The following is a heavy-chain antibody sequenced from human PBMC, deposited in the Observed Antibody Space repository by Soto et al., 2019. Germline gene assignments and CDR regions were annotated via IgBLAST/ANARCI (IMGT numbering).Heavy chain of an antibody. CDR2: INHSGST. Sequence: QVQLQQWGAGLLKPSETLSLTCAVYGGSFSGYYWSWIRQPPGKGLEWIGEINHSGSTNYNPSLKSRVTISVDTSKNQFSLKLSSVTAADTAVYYCARGGGDSITMIVATHWVFDYWGQGTLVTVSS. V-gene: IGHV4-34*01. CDR1: GGSFSGYY. CDR3: ARGGGDSITMIVATHWVFDY. J-gene: IGHJ4*02. D-gene: IGHD3-22*01.